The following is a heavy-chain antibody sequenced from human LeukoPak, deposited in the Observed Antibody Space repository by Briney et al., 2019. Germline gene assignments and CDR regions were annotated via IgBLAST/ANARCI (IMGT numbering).Heavy chain of an antibody. D-gene: IGHD3-3*01. CDR2: ITGSGGNT. CDR3: ARDLWIFGVVIRGGLDY. J-gene: IGHJ4*02. Sequence: GGSLRLSCAASGFSFSSLAMSWVRQTPGKGLEWVSAITGSGGNTYYADSVKGRFTISRDNAKNSLYLQMNSLRAEDTAVYYCARDLWIFGVVIRGGLDYWGQGTLVTVSS. CDR1: GFSFSSLA. V-gene: IGHV3-23*01.